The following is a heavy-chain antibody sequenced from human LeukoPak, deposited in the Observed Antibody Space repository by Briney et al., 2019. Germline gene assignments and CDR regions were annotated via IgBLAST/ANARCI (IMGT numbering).Heavy chain of an antibody. V-gene: IGHV5-51*01. Sequence: GEPLKISCKASGYIFINYWIGWVRQMPGKGLEWMGYIYPGDSDTRYSPSFQGQVTISADKSITTAYLLWSGLKASDTAIYYCVRRSLDAFDIWGQGTMVTVSS. CDR1: GYIFINYW. D-gene: IGHD6-13*01. CDR3: VRRSLDAFDI. J-gene: IGHJ3*02. CDR2: IYPGDSDT.